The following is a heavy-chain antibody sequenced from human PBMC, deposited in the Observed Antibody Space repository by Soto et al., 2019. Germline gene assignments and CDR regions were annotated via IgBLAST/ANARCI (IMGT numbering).Heavy chain of an antibody. Sequence: QVQLQESGPGLVKPSETLSLTCTVSGGSISSYYWSWIRQPPGKGLEWIGYIYYSGSTNYNPSLKSRFTITVDTSKYQFSLKLSSVTAADTAVYYCARQKGPDYVSDYWGQGTLVTLSS. D-gene: IGHD3-10*02. CDR1: GGSISSYY. CDR2: IYYSGST. J-gene: IGHJ4*02. CDR3: ARQKGPDYVSDY. V-gene: IGHV4-59*08.